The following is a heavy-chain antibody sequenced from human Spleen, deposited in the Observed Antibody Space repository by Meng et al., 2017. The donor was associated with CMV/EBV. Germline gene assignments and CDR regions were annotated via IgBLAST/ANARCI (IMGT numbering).Heavy chain of an antibody. J-gene: IGHJ6*02. D-gene: IGHD1-26*01. CDR2: IIPIFDTP. Sequence: SVKVSCKASGGTFRTYAISWVRQAPGQGLEWMGAIIPIFDTPDYAQKFQGRVTTTTDESTSTAYMELSSLRSDDTAVYYCAKDAGEDFYYGLDVWGQGTTVTVSS. CDR3: AKDAGEDFYYGLDV. CDR1: GGTFRTYA. V-gene: IGHV1-69*05.